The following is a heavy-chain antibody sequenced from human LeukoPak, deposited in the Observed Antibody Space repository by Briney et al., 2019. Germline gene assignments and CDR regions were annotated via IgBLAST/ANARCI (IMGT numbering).Heavy chain of an antibody. V-gene: IGHV4-39*07. D-gene: IGHD4-17*01. CDR2: IYYSGST. J-gene: IGHJ3*02. Sequence: SETLSLTCTVSGGSISSSSYYWGWIRQPPGKGLEWIGSIYYSGSTYYNPSLKSRVTISVDTSKNQFSLKLSSVTAADTAVYYCAREGAVKDNHDAFDIWGQGTMVTVSS. CDR3: AREGAVKDNHDAFDI. CDR1: GGSISSSSYY.